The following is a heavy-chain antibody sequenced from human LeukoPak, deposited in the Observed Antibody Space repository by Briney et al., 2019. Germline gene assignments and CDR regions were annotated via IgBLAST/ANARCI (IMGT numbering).Heavy chain of an antibody. J-gene: IGHJ4*02. CDR2: INHSGST. D-gene: IGHD3-16*01. CDR3: ARGDLRLGDLPPFDY. V-gene: IGHV4-34*01. CDR1: GGSFSGYY. Sequence: PSETLSLTCAVYGGSFSGYYWSWIRQPPGKGLEWIGEINHSGSTNYNPSLKSRVTISVDTSKNQFSLKLSSVTAADTAVYYCARGDLRLGDLPPFDYWGQGTLVTVSS.